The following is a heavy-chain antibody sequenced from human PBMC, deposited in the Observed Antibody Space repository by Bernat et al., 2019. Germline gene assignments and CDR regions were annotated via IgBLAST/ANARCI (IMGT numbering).Heavy chain of an antibody. J-gene: IGHJ3*02. Sequence: QLQLQESGPGPVKPSETLSLTCTVSGGSISSTTYYWGWIRQPPGKGLEWIGTVYYSGATYCNPSLESRVTISVDTSKTQFSRKLTSVTAADTAVYYCARPRSGGSFDALDIGGQGTMATVSS. D-gene: IGHD2-15*01. V-gene: IGHV4-39*01. CDR1: GGSISSTTYY. CDR3: ARPRSGGSFDALDI. CDR2: VYYSGAT.